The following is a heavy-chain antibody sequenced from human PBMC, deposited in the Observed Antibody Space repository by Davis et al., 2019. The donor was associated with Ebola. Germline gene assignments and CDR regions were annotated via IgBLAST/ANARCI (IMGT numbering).Heavy chain of an antibody. J-gene: IGHJ3*02. Sequence: MPGGSLRLSCAVSGGSISSSNWWSWVRQPPGKGLEWIGEIYHSGSTNYNPSLKSRVTISVDKSKNQFSLKLSSVTAADTAVYYCARGVPYDYVDAFDIWGQGTMVTVSS. V-gene: IGHV4-4*02. CDR2: IYHSGST. CDR3: ARGVPYDYVDAFDI. CDR1: GGSISSSNW. D-gene: IGHD3-16*01.